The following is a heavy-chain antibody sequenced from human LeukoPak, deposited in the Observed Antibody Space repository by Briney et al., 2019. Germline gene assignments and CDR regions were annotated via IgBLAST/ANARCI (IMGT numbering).Heavy chain of an antibody. CDR2: IYYSGST. Sequence: PSQTLSLTCTVSGGSINSGGYYWSWIRQHPGKGLEWIGYIYYSGSTYYNPSLKSRVTISVDTSKNQFSLKLSSVTAADTAVYYCARGRLATYYYDSSGYYSIDYWGQGTLVTVSS. D-gene: IGHD3-22*01. CDR3: ARGRLATYYYDSSGYYSIDY. V-gene: IGHV4-31*03. J-gene: IGHJ4*02. CDR1: GGSINSGGYY.